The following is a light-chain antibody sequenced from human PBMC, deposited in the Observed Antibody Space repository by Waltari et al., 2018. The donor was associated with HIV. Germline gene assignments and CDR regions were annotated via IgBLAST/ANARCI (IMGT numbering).Light chain of an antibody. J-gene: IGLJ3*02. CDR3: NSFTDTDTLV. CDR1: NGDVGSYNL. Sequence: QSALTQPASVSGSPGHSVTISCTGTNGDVGSYNLVSWYQQYPGRAPQLIIYGVNSRPSGVSDRFSGSKLGNTASLTISGLRADDEADDYCNSFTDTDTLVFGGGTRLTVL. CDR2: GVN. V-gene: IGLV2-14*03.